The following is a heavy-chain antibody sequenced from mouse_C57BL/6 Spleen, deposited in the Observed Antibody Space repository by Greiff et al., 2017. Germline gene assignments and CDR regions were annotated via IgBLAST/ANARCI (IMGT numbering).Heavy chain of an antibody. V-gene: IGHV1-69*01. D-gene: IGHD1-1*01. J-gene: IGHJ3*01. CDR3: ARSDYGAY. CDR1: GYTFTSYW. CDR2: IDPSDSYT. Sequence: QVQLKQPGAELVMPGASVKLSCKASGYTFTSYWMHWVKQRPGQGLEWIGEIDPSDSYTNYNQKFKGKSTLTVDKSSSTAYMQLSSLTSEDSAVYYCARSDYGAYWGQGTLVTVSA.